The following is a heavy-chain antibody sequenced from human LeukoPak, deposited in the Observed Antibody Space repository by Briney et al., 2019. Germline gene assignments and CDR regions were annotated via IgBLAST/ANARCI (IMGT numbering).Heavy chain of an antibody. Sequence: GRSLRLSCAASGFTFSSYGMHWVRQAPGKGLEWVAVIWYDGSNKYYADSVKGRFTISRDNSKNTLYLQMNSLRAEDTAVYYCARDPLSGSYGEFDYWGQGTLVTVSS. V-gene: IGHV3-33*01. CDR1: GFTFSSYG. J-gene: IGHJ4*02. CDR3: ARDPLSGSYGEFDY. D-gene: IGHD1-26*01. CDR2: IWYDGSNK.